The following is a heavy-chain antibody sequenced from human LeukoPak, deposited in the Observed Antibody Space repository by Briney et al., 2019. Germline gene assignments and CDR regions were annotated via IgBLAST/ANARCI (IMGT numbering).Heavy chain of an antibody. V-gene: IGHV3-11*06. CDR3: ASGKLWFGELSSFDY. J-gene: IGHJ4*02. D-gene: IGHD3-10*01. CDR2: ISSSSSYT. Sequence: GGSLRLSCAASGFTLSDYYMSWIRQAPGKGLEWVSYISSSSSYTNYADSVKGRFTISRDNAKNSLYLQMNSLRAEDTAVYYCASGKLWFGELSSFDYWGQGTLVTVSS. CDR1: GFTLSDYY.